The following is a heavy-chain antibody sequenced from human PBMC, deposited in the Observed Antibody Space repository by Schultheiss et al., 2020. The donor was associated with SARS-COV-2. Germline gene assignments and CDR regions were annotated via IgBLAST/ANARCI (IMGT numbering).Heavy chain of an antibody. V-gene: IGHV4-61*01. CDR3: ARRRNDNGENWFDP. Sequence: SQTLSLTCTVSGGSVSSDRYYCSWIRQPPGKGLEWIGYIYYSGSANYNPSLKSRITISLDTSKNQFSLKLSSVTAADTAVYYCARRRNDNGENWFDPWGQGTLVTVSS. CDR1: GGSVSSDRYY. J-gene: IGHJ5*02. D-gene: IGHD1-1*01. CDR2: IYYSGSA.